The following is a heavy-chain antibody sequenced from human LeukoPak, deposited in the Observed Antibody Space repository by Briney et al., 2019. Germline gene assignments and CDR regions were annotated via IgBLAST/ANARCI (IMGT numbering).Heavy chain of an antibody. CDR3: ARGRNDYGDFTHSDDFDY. Sequence: PGGSLRLSCAASGFTFSSYWMHWVRQAPGKGLVWVSRINSDGSSTSYADSVKGRFTISRDNAKNMLYLQMNSLRAEDTAVYYCARGRNDYGDFTHSDDFDYWGQGTLVTVSS. J-gene: IGHJ4*02. CDR1: GFTFSSYW. V-gene: IGHV3-74*01. D-gene: IGHD4-17*01. CDR2: INSDGSST.